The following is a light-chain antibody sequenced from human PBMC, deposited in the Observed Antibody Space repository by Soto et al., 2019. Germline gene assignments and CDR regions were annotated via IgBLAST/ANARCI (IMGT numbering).Light chain of an antibody. CDR2: GAS. V-gene: IGKV3-20*01. CDR3: QQYGSSRWT. Sequence: TQSPSTLSVTPGERATLSCRASQSVTSSFLAWYQQKPGQAPRLLIYGASSRATGIPDRFSGSGSGADFTLTISGLEPEDFAVYYCQQYGSSRWTFGQGTKVDI. J-gene: IGKJ1*01. CDR1: QSVTSSF.